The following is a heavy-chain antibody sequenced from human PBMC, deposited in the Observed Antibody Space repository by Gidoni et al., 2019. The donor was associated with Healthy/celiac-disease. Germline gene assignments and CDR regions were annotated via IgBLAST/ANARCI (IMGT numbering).Heavy chain of an antibody. D-gene: IGHD6-19*01. CDR3: ARVSPTYSSGWYNVLQDPPGPYPYSDDY. Sequence: EVQLVESGGGLVQPGGSLRLACASSGFTFSSYWMHWVRQAPGKGLVWVSRINSDGSSTSYADSVKGRFTISRDNAKNTLYLQMNSLRAEDTAVYYCARVSPTYSSGWYNVLQDPPGPYPYSDDYWGQGTLVTVSS. CDR2: INSDGSST. V-gene: IGHV3-74*01. J-gene: IGHJ4*02. CDR1: GFTFSSYW.